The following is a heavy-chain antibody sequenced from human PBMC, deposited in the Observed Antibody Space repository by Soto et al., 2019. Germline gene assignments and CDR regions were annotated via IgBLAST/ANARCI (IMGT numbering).Heavy chain of an antibody. CDR2: IYYSGST. V-gene: IGHV4-59*08. J-gene: IGHJ6*02. CDR3: ARVPPGYDYGMDV. CDR1: GGSISSYY. Sequence: QVQLQESGPGLVKPSETLSLTCTVSGGSISSYYWSWIRQPPGKGLEWIGYIYYSGSTNYNPSLKSRVTISVDTSKNQFSLKLSSVTAADTAVYYCARVPPGYDYGMDVWGQGTTVTVSS.